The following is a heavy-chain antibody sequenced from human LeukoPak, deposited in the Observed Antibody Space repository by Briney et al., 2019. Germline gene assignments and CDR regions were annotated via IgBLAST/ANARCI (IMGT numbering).Heavy chain of an antibody. CDR2: IYHSGST. V-gene: IGHV4-30-2*01. Sequence: PSQTLSLTCTVSGVSISSGGYYWSWIRQPPGKGLEWVGYIYHSGSTYYNPSLKSRVTISVDRSKNQFSLKLSSVTAADTAVYYCASLWGSGSGIWGQGTMVTVSS. J-gene: IGHJ3*02. CDR3: ASLWGSGSGI. CDR1: GVSISSGGYY. D-gene: IGHD3-10*01.